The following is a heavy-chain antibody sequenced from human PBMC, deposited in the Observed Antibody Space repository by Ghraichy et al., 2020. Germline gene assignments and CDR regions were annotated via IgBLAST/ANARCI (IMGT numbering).Heavy chain of an antibody. CDR1: GGSFSGYY. CDR2: INHSGST. J-gene: IGHJ4*02. D-gene: IGHD3-10*01. CDR3: ARGGDSGSYYNRFPHGRLVNFDY. V-gene: IGHV4-34*01. Sequence: SETLSLTCAVYGGSFSGYYWSWIRQPPGKGLEWIGEINHSGSTNYNPSLKSRVTISVDTSKNQFSLKLSSVTAADTAVYYCARGGDSGSYYNRFPHGRLVNFDYWGQGTLVTVSS.